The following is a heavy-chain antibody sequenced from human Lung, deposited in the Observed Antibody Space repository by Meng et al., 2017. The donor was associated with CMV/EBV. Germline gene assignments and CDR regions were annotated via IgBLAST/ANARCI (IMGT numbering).Heavy chain of an antibody. D-gene: IGHD6-25*01. CDR2: ISGGGGTI. Sequence: GESLKISCAASGFMFSDYYITWIRQAPGKGLEWVSYISGGGGTIYYAGSVKGRFIISRDNARNSLYLQMNSLRAEDTAVYYCARAAFLRNYFDYWGQGTLVTVSS. CDR3: ARAAFLRNYFDY. V-gene: IGHV3-11*04. J-gene: IGHJ4*02. CDR1: GFMFSDYY.